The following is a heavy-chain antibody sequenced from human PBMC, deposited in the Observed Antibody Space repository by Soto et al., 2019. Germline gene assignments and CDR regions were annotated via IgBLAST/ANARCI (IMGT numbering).Heavy chain of an antibody. Sequence: GGPLSLSCVASVVACGNYRIAWVGQTPGKVLQWISTISGSGGMTDYEDSVRGRFTVSIDHSKDTVHLQMTRLRADDTAVYYCAKDRNIARGIRAFDIWGQGTTVTVSS. D-gene: IGHD3-10*01. CDR3: AKDRNIARGIRAFDI. J-gene: IGHJ3*02. CDR1: VVACGNYR. V-gene: IGHV3-23*01. CDR2: ISGSGGMT.